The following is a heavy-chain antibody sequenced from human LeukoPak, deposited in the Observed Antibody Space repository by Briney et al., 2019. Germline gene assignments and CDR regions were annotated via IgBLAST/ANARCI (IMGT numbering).Heavy chain of an antibody. J-gene: IGHJ4*02. CDR3: ARDAGLVEFDY. V-gene: IGHV3-48*03. CDR2: ISSSGSTI. Sequence: GGSLRLSCAASGFTVSSNYMNWVRQAPGKGLEWVSYISSSGSTIYYADSVKGRFTISRDNAKNSLYLQMNSLRAEDTAVYYCARDAGLVEFDYWGQGTLVTVSS. D-gene: IGHD2-8*02. CDR1: GFTVSSNY.